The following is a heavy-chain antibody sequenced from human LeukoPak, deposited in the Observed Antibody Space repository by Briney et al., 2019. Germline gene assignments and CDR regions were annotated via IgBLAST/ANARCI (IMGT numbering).Heavy chain of an antibody. J-gene: IGHJ3*02. CDR3: AKIARLLWFGEPRGAFDI. CDR1: GFTFSSYG. Sequence: GGSLRLSCAASGFTFSSYGMHWVRQAPGKGLEWVAVISYDGSNKYYADSVKGRFTISRDNSKNTLYLQMNSLRAEDTAVYYCAKIARLLWFGEPRGAFDIWGQGTVVTVSS. V-gene: IGHV3-30*18. D-gene: IGHD3-10*01. CDR2: ISYDGSNK.